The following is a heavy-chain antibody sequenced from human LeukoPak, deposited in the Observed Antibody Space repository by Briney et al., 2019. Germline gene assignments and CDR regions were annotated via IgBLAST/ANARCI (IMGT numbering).Heavy chain of an antibody. V-gene: IGHV1-8*01. J-gene: IGHJ4*02. CDR1: GYTFTSYD. CDR2: MNPNSGNT. D-gene: IGHD2-21*01. CDR3: ARAGDGGDCLDY. Sequence: ASVKASCKASGYTFTSYDINWVRQATGQGLEWMGWMNPNSGNTGYAQKFQGRVTMTRDTSTSTVYMELSSLRSEDTAVYYCARAGDGGDCLDYWGQGTLVTVSS.